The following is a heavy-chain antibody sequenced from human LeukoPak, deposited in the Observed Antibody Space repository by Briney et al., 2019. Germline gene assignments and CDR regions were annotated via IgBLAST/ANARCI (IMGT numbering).Heavy chain of an antibody. V-gene: IGHV4-38-2*02. J-gene: IGHJ6*03. CDR2: IYRSGST. D-gene: IGHD2-2*01. CDR3: ARGDCSSTICYSPMDV. Sequence: SETLSLTCTVSGYSISSGYYWVWIRQPPGKGLEWIGSIYRSGSTNYNPSLKSRVTISVDTSQNQFSLKVNSVTAADTAVYYCARGDCSSTICYSPMDVWGKGTTVTVSS. CDR1: GYSISSGYY.